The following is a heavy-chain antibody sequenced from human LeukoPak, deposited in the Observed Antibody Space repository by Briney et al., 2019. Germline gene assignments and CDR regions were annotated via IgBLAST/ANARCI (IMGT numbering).Heavy chain of an antibody. V-gene: IGHV4-38-2*01. Sequence: SETLSLTCSVSGYSISSGYLWGWIRRPPGKGLDCIGDIHHSGNTYYNPSLKSRVTISVDTSRNQFSLKLSSVTAAATAVYYCAGHSKDPKGFDFWGQGILVTVSS. CDR2: IHHSGNT. D-gene: IGHD2-15*01. J-gene: IGHJ4*02. CDR1: GYSISSGYL. CDR3: AGHSKDPKGFDF.